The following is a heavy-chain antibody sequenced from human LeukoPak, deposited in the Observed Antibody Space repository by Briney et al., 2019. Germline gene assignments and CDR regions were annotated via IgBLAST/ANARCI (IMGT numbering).Heavy chain of an antibody. CDR3: ARSYGVVITAWFDP. V-gene: IGHV1-69*04. Sequence: ASVKVSCKASGGTFSSYAINWVRQAPGQGLEWMGRIIPILDIANYAQKFQGRVTITADTSTSTAYMELRSLRSDDTAVYYCARSYGVVITAWFDPWGQGTLVTVSS. D-gene: IGHD3-3*01. CDR1: GGTFSSYA. CDR2: IIPILDIA. J-gene: IGHJ5*02.